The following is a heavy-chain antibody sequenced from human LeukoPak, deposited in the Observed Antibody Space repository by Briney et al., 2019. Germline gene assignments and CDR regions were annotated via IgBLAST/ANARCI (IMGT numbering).Heavy chain of an antibody. J-gene: IGHJ3*02. V-gene: IGHV6-1*01. CDR2: TEYMYRWYN. CDR1: GDSISSNSAA. Sequence: SQTLSLTCAISGDSISSNSAAWNWHRQSPSRGLEWLGSTEYMYRWYNDNAVSVQSRLTINPDTSKNQFSLKLRCVAAADTAVYYCAGAVVTPQGDAFDIWGQGTMVTVSS. D-gene: IGHD4-23*01. CDR3: AGAVVTPQGDAFDI.